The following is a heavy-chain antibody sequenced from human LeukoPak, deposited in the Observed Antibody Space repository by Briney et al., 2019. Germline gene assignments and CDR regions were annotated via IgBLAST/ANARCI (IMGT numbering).Heavy chain of an antibody. J-gene: IGHJ5*02. V-gene: IGHV3-74*01. CDR3: AKDSGYCSSTSCEGWFDP. Sequence: PGGSLRLSCAASGFTFSSYWMHWVRQAPGKGLVWVSRIHSDGSITSYADSVKGRFTISRDNAKNTLYLQMNSLRAEDTAVYYCAKDSGYCSSTSCEGWFDPWGQGTLVTVSS. CDR2: IHSDGSIT. D-gene: IGHD2-2*01. CDR1: GFTFSSYW.